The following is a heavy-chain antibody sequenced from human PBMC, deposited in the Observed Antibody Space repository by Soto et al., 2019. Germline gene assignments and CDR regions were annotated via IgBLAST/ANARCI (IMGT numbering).Heavy chain of an antibody. D-gene: IGHD3-9*01. CDR1: GFTFSSHA. Sequence: GGSLKLSCAASGFTFSSHAMSWVRQAPGKGLEWVASISDSGADTIFADSVRGRFFISRDDSESMLFLQMNSLRVDDTAMYYCARGLAGYSHWGQGSLVTVSS. CDR3: ARGLAGYSH. V-gene: IGHV3-23*01. J-gene: IGHJ1*01. CDR2: ISDSGADT.